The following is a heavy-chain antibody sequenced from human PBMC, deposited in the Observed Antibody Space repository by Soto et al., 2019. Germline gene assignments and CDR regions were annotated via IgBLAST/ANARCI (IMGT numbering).Heavy chain of an antibody. D-gene: IGHD1-7*01. CDR1: GDSVSSNSAA. V-gene: IGHV6-1*01. CDR2: TYYRSRWYN. J-gene: IGHJ6*03. CDR3: AGTTSYQWYYMDV. Sequence: QVQLQESGPGLVKPSQTLSLTCGISGDSVSSNSAAWNWIRQSPSRGLEWLGRTYYRSRWYNDYAVPVRSRITVNADTSKNQFSLQLTSVTPEDTAVYYCAGTTSYQWYYMDVWGKGTTVTVSS.